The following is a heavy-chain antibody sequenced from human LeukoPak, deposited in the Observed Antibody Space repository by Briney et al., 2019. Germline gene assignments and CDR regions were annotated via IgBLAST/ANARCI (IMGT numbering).Heavy chain of an antibody. D-gene: IGHD6-6*01. V-gene: IGHV3-21*01. J-gene: IGHJ6*03. CDR2: ISSTGSDI. CDR1: GFTFSIYS. Sequence: TGGSLRPSCAASGFTFSIYSINWVRQAPGKGLEWVSSISSTGSDIYYADSLKGRFTISRDNAKNSLYLQMNSLRAEDTAVYYCARGSSYSSSSPYYYYMDVWGKGTTVTVSS. CDR3: ARGSSYSSSSPYYYYMDV.